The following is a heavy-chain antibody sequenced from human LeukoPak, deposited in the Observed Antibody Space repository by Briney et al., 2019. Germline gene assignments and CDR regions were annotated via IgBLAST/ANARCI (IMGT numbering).Heavy chain of an antibody. D-gene: IGHD2-21*02. CDR1: GGSISSYY. CDR2: MHYSGSS. CDR3: ARRVTSNCFDP. V-gene: IGHV4-59*08. Sequence: SETLSLTCTVSGGSISSYYWSWIRQPPGKGLEWIGYMHYSGSSNYNPSLKSRVTTSVDTSQNQFSLKLRSVTAADAAVYCCARRVTSNCFDPWGQGTLVTVTS. J-gene: IGHJ5*02.